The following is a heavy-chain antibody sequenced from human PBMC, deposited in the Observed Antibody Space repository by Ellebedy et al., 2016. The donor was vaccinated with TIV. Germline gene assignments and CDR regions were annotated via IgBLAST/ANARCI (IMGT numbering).Heavy chain of an antibody. J-gene: IGHJ6*02. Sequence: GESLKISCAASGFTFSSYSMNWVRQAPGKGLEWVSSISSSSSYIYYADSVKGRFTISRDNAKNSLYLQMNSLRAEDTAVYYCARSYSPPHYGMDVWGQGTTVTVSS. CDR2: ISSSSSYI. V-gene: IGHV3-21*01. CDR1: GFTFSSYS. CDR3: ARSYSPPHYGMDV. D-gene: IGHD2-21*01.